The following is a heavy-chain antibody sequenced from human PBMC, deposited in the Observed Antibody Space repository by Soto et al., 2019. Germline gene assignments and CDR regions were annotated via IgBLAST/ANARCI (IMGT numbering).Heavy chain of an antibody. V-gene: IGHV4-30-4*01. J-gene: IGHJ6*02. Sequence: SETLSLTCTVSGGSISNRDYYWTWIRQPPGKGLEWIGYIYYSGNTYYNPSLKSRVTISVDTSKNQFSLKLSSVIAADTAVCYCARDGVLPAQNPYYYGVDVWGQGTTVTVSS. CDR3: ARDGVLPAQNPYYYGVDV. D-gene: IGHD2-2*01. CDR2: IYYSGNT. CDR1: GGSISNRDYY.